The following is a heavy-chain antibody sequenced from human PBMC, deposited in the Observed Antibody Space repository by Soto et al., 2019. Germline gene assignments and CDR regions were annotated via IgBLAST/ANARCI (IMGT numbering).Heavy chain of an antibody. V-gene: IGHV1-69*02. CDR2: VNPIVGMS. J-gene: IGHJ4*02. CDR3: ATTYGSWRTHFDS. Sequence: QVQLVQSGAEVKKPGSSVKVSCTASGGTFNSYTLNWVRQAPGQRLEWVGRVNPIVGMSSSASKFQGRVTMSEDKHTSKAYRDLSVLKSEDTAVYYCATTYGSWRTHFDSWGQGTLVTVSS. D-gene: IGHD3-10*01. CDR1: GGTFNSYT.